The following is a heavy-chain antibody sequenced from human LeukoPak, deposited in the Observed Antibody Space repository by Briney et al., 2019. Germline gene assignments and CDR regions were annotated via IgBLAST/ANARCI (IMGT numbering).Heavy chain of an antibody. Sequence: GGSLRLSCAASGFTFSSYAMSWVRQAPGKGLEWVSAISGSGGSTYYADSVKGRFTISRDNSKNTLYLQMNSLRAEDTAVCYCAKDNSWYYDILTGYYNWGQGTLVTVSS. CDR3: AKDNSWYYDILTGYYN. CDR1: GFTFSSYA. D-gene: IGHD3-9*01. V-gene: IGHV3-23*01. J-gene: IGHJ4*02. CDR2: ISGSGGST.